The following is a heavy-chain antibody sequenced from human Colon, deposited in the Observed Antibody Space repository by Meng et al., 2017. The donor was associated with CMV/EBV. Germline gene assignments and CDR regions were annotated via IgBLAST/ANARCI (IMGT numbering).Heavy chain of an antibody. J-gene: IGHJ4*02. Sequence: GESLKISCVASGFTFRAYTMNWVRQAPGKGLEWVSSISRSSTSIYYADSMKGRFTISRDDAKNSVSLQMNSLRAEDTAVYYCARDLGDSSGYYEPDYWGQGTLVTVSS. CDR3: ARDLGDSSGYYEPDY. V-gene: IGHV3-21*01. D-gene: IGHD3-22*01. CDR2: ISRSSTSI. CDR1: GFTFRAYT.